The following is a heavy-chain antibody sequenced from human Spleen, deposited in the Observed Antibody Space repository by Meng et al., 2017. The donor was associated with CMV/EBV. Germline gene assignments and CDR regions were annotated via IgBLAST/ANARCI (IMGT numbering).Heavy chain of an antibody. Sequence: SVKVSCKASGGTFSSYAISWVRQAPGQGLEWMGGIIPIFGTANYAQKFLGRVTITTDESTSTAYMELSSLRSEDTAVYYCARAREEMATDNWFDPWGQGTLVTVSS. D-gene: IGHD5-24*01. CDR3: ARAREEMATDNWFDP. V-gene: IGHV1-69*05. CDR2: IIPIFGTA. CDR1: GGTFSSYA. J-gene: IGHJ5*02.